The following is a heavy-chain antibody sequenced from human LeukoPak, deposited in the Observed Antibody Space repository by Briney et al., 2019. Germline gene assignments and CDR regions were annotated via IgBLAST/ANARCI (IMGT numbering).Heavy chain of an antibody. V-gene: IGHV4-4*07. D-gene: IGHD2-21*02. CDR2: IYTSGSA. CDR1: GGSISSYY. Sequence: SETLSLTCTVSGGSISSYYWSWIRQPAGKGLEWIGRIYTSGSANYNPSLQSRVTMSVDTSKNQFSLKVSSVTAADTAVYYCARDLRRRVTAIGYGPREYYYYMDVWGKGTTVTVSS. CDR3: ARDLRRRVTAIGYGPREYYYYMDV. J-gene: IGHJ6*03.